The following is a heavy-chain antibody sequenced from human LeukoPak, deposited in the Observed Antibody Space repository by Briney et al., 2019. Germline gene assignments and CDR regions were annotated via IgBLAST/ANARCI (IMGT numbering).Heavy chain of an antibody. J-gene: IGHJ4*02. Sequence: SETLSLTCAVYGGSFSGYYWSWIRQPPGKGLEWIGEINHSGSTNYNPSLKSRVTISVDTSKNQFSLKLSSVTAADTAVYYCARMSRGYSYGYNYWGQGTLVTVSS. CDR3: ARMSRGYSYGYNY. CDR1: GGSFSGYY. D-gene: IGHD5-18*01. V-gene: IGHV4-34*01. CDR2: INHSGST.